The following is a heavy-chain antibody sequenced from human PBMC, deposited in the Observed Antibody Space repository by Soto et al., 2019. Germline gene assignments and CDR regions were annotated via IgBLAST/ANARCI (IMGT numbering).Heavy chain of an antibody. CDR1: GGTFSSYA. CDR2: IIPIFGTA. V-gene: IGHV1-69*13. J-gene: IGHJ4*02. D-gene: IGHD3-9*01. Sequence: SVKVSCKASGGTFSSYAISWVRKAPGQGLEWMGGIIPIFGTANYAQKFQGRVTITADESTSTAYMELSSLRSEDTAVYYCAREGANYDILTGYYLVSPFDYWGQGTLVTVSS. CDR3: AREGANYDILTGYYLVSPFDY.